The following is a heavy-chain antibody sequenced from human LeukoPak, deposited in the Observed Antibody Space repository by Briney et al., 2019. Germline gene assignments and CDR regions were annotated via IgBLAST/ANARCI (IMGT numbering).Heavy chain of an antibody. CDR1: GFSFSTQR. J-gene: IGHJ4*02. Sequence: GGSLRLSCAASGFSFSTQRMHWVRQAPGKGLVWVSYINIDERITGYADSVKGRFTISRDNAKNTLYLQMNSLRAEDTAVYYCARGSTYYDSSGQVPFDYWGQGTLVTVSS. CDR3: ARGSTYYDSSGQVPFDY. CDR2: INIDERIT. D-gene: IGHD3-22*01. V-gene: IGHV3-74*01.